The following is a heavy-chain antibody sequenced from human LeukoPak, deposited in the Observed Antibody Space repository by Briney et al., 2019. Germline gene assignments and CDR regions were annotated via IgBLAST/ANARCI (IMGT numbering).Heavy chain of an antibody. D-gene: IGHD1-26*01. Sequence: SETLSLTCAVSGGSISSGGYPWSWIRQPPGKGLEWIGYIYHSGTTYYNPSLKSRVTISIDRSKNQFSLKLSSVTAADTAVYYCARVARWGYYFDYWAREPWSPSP. V-gene: IGHV4-30-2*01. CDR3: ARVARWGYYFDY. CDR2: IYHSGTT. J-gene: IGHJ4*02. CDR1: GGSISSGGYP.